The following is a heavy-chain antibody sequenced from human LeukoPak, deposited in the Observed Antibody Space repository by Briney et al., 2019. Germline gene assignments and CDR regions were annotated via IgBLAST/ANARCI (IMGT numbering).Heavy chain of an antibody. CDR2: INHSGST. CDR1: GGSFSGYY. J-gene: IGHJ4*02. V-gene: IGHV4-34*01. Sequence: SETLSLTCAVYGGSFSGYYWSWIRQPPGKGVEGIGEINHSGSTNYNPSLKSRVTITVDTSKNQFSLKLSSVTAADTAVYYCSGPYGSGSYSPASYWGQGTLVTVSS. D-gene: IGHD3-10*01. CDR3: SGPYGSGSYSPASY.